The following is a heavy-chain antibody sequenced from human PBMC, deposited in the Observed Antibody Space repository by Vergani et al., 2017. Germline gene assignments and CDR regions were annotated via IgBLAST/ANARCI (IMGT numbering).Heavy chain of an antibody. CDR1: GYSISSGYY. J-gene: IGHJ4*02. D-gene: IGHD6-13*01. CDR2: IYHSGST. Sequence: QVQLQESGPGLVKPSETLSLTCAVSGYSISSGYYWGWFRQPPGKGLEWIGSIYHSGSTYYNPSLKSRVTISVDTSKNQFSLRLSSVTAADTAVYYCAGQQLVGYYFDYWGQGTLVTVSS. V-gene: IGHV4-38-2*01. CDR3: AGQQLVGYYFDY.